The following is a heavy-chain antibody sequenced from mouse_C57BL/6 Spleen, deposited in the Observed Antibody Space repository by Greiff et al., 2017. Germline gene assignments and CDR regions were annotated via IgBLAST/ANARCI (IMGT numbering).Heavy chain of an antibody. Sequence: VQLKESGGGLVKPGGSLKLSCAASGFTFSSYAMSWVRQTPEKRLEWVATISDGGSYTYYPDNVKGRFTISRDNAKNNLYLQMSHLKSEDTAMYYCAREEDGPIGLRRFYYYAMDYWGQGTSVTVSS. CDR3: AREEDGPIGLRRFYYYAMDY. CDR1: GFTFSSYA. D-gene: IGHD2-4*01. J-gene: IGHJ4*01. V-gene: IGHV5-4*01. CDR2: ISDGGSYT.